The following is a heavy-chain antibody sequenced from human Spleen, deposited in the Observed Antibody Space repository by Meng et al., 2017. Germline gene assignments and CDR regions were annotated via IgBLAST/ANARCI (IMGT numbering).Heavy chain of an antibody. D-gene: IGHD3-10*01. CDR3: ARDLPYASGAGGFDP. V-gene: IGHV4-30-2*01. J-gene: IGHJ5*02. Sequence: QPQLQESGPGLVKPSEALALTCSVSGGSISTSGYYWGWIRQPPGKGLEWIGYIYHSGTTYYNPSLKSRVTISVDRSKNQFSLKLTSVTAADTAVYYCARDLPYASGAGGFDPWGQGTLVTVSS. CDR1: GGSISTSGYY. CDR2: IYHSGTT.